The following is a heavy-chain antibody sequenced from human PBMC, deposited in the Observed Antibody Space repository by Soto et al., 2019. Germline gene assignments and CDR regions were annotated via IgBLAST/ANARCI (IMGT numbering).Heavy chain of an antibody. V-gene: IGHV4-59*08. Sequence: SETLSLTCTVSGGSISSYYWSWIRQPPGKGLEWIGYIYYSGSTNYNPSLKSRVTISVDTSKNQFSLKLSSVTAADTAVYYCAKGQYQLLYYYYYGMDVWGQGTTVTVSS. J-gene: IGHJ6*02. D-gene: IGHD2-2*01. CDR3: AKGQYQLLYYYYYGMDV. CDR1: GGSISSYY. CDR2: IYYSGST.